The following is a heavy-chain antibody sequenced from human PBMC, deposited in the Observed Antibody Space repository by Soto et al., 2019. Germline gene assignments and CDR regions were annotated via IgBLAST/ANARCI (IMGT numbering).Heavy chain of an antibody. CDR1: GFTFSSYG. D-gene: IGHD6-19*01. CDR3: ARGIAVAGTVGGLRYYFDY. CDR2: IWYDGSNK. V-gene: IGHV3-33*01. Sequence: GGSLRLSCAASGFTFSSYGMHWVRQAPGKGLEWVAVIWYDGSNKYYADSVKGRFTISRDNSKNTLYLQMNSLRAEDTAVYYCARGIAVAGTVGGLRYYFDYWGQGTLVTVSS. J-gene: IGHJ4*02.